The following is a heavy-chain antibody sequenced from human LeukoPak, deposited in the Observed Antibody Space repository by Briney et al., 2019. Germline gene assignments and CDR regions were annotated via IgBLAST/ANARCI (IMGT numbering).Heavy chain of an antibody. Sequence: GSLRLSCVASGFTFSDYSMNWVRQAPGKGLEWVSYISSSGSTKNYADSVKGRFTISRDSAKNSLYLQMNSLRDEDRAVYYCARVEAFWSGYAYYYYMDVWGKGTTVTVSS. CDR1: GFTFSDYS. D-gene: IGHD3-3*01. V-gene: IGHV3-48*02. CDR2: ISSSGSTK. CDR3: ARVEAFWSGYAYYYYMDV. J-gene: IGHJ6*03.